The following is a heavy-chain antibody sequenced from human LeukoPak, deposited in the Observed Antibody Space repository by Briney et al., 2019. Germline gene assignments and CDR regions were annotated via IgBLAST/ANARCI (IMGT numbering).Heavy chain of an antibody. Sequence: ASVKVSCKASGYTFTSYYMHWVRQAPGQGLEWMGTINPSGGSTSYAQKFQGRVTMTRDTSTSTVYMELSSLRAEDTAVYYCATAGRGTETTGHYFDYWGQGTLVTVSS. CDR1: GYTFTSYY. CDR2: INPSGGST. D-gene: IGHD1-1*01. CDR3: ATAGRGTETTGHYFDY. J-gene: IGHJ4*02. V-gene: IGHV1-46*01.